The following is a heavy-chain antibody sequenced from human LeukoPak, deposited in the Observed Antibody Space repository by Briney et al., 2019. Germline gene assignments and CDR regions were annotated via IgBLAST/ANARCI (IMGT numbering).Heavy chain of an antibody. Sequence: PGGPLRLSCAASGFTVSSNFMSWVRQAPGKGLEWVSVIYSDGSTYYADSVKGRFTISRDNSKNTLYLQMNSLRAEDTAVYYCARDYYDSSGYSYAFDIWGQGTMVTVSS. CDR3: ARDYYDSSGYSYAFDI. V-gene: IGHV3-53*01. J-gene: IGHJ3*02. CDR1: GFTVSSNF. D-gene: IGHD3-22*01. CDR2: IYSDGST.